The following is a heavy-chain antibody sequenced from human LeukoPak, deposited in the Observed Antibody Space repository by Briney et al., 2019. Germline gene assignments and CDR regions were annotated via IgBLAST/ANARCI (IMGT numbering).Heavy chain of an antibody. CDR1: GGSISSSNW. D-gene: IGHD2/OR15-2a*01. CDR3: ARVLYSNTYYGGFDH. CDR2: IYHSGST. V-gene: IGHV4-4*02. J-gene: IGHJ4*02. Sequence: PSETLSLTCAVSGGSISSSNWYSWVRQPPEKGLEWIGEIYHSGSTNYNPSLKSRVIISVDKSKNQSSLKLSSVTAADTAVYYCARVLYSNTYYGGFDHWGQGTLVTVSS.